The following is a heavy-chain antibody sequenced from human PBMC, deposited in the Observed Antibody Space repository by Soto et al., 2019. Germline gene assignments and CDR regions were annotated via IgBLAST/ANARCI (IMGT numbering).Heavy chain of an antibody. CDR1: GFTVSSNY. J-gene: IGHJ4*02. V-gene: IGHV3-53*01. D-gene: IGHD2-2*01. CDR3: AKDLKKRYCSSTSCYARGFDY. Sequence: GGSLRLSCAASGFTVSSNYMSWVRQAPGKGLEWVSLIQSGGSTYYAGSVKGRFTISRDNSKNTLFLQMNSLRAEDTAVYYCAKDLKKRYCSSTSCYARGFDYWGQGTLVTVSS. CDR2: IQSGGST.